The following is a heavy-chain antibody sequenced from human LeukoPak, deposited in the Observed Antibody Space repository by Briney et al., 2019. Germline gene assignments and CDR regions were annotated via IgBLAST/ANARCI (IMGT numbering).Heavy chain of an antibody. J-gene: IGHJ4*02. CDR2: ISSSSSSI. CDR1: GSTLNGNT. V-gene: IGHV3-21*01. Sequence: GGPLGFSCEASGSTLNGNTITWVGQAPGKGLGWFSSISSSSSSIYYADSVKGRFTISRDNAKNSLYLQMNSLRAEDTAVYYCARASGDIVETATMGSYWGQGTLVTVSS. CDR3: ARASGDIVETATMGSY. D-gene: IGHD5-18*01.